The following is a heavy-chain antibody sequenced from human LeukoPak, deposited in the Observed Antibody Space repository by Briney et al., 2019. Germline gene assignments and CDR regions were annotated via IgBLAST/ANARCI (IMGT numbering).Heavy chain of an antibody. V-gene: IGHV4-34*01. CDR1: GGSFSGYY. CDR3: GRFYSNYRYYFDY. J-gene: IGHJ4*02. D-gene: IGHD4-11*01. CDR2: INHSGST. Sequence: PSETLSLTCAVYGGSFSGYYWSWIRQPPGKGLEWIGEINHSGSTNYNPSLKSRVTISVDTSKNQFSLKLSSVTAADTAVYYCGRFYSNYRYYFDYWGQGTLVTVSS.